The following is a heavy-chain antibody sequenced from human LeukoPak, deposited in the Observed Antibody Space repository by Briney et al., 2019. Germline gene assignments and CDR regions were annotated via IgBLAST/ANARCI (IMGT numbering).Heavy chain of an antibody. J-gene: IGHJ6*03. V-gene: IGHV3-66*01. CDR1: EFSVGSNY. CDR2: IYSGGST. CDR3: AKVARYSYGDYYYYYMDV. Sequence: GGSLRLSCAASEFSVGSNYMTWVRQAPGKGLEWVSLIYSGGSTYYADSVKGRFTISRDNSKNTLYLQMNSLRAEDTAVYYCAKVARYSYGDYYYYYMDVWGKGTTVTVSS. D-gene: IGHD5-18*01.